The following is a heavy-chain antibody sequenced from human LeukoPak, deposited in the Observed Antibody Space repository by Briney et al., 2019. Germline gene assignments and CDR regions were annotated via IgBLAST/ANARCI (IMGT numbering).Heavy chain of an antibody. CDR2: IYYSGST. CDR1: GGSISSYY. CDR3: ARGVLKPFYYFDY. D-gene: IGHD3-10*01. Sequence: SETLPLTCTVSGGSISSYYWSWIRQPPGKGLEWIGYIYYSGSTNYNPSLKSRVTISVDTSKNQFSLKLSSVTAADTAVYYCARGVLKPFYYFDYWGQGTLVTVSS. J-gene: IGHJ4*02. V-gene: IGHV4-59*01.